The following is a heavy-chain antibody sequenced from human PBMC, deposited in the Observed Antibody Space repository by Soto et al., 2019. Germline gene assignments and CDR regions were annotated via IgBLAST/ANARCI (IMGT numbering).Heavy chain of an antibody. CDR2: MNPNSGNT. D-gene: IGHD3-3*01. CDR3: ARDSTMGWYYDFWSGYPPGMDV. CDR1: GYTFTSYD. Sequence: GASVKVSCKASGYTFTSYDINWVRQATGQGLEWMGWMNPNSGNTGYAQKFQGRVTMTRNTSISTAYMELSSLRSEDTAVYYCARDSTMGWYYDFWSGYPPGMDVWGQGTTVTVSS. V-gene: IGHV1-8*01. J-gene: IGHJ6*02.